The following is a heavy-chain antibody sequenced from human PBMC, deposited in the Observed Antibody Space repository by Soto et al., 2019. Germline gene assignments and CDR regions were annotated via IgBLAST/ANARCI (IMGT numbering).Heavy chain of an antibody. V-gene: IGHV4-59*01. CDR2: IYYSGST. CDR1: GGSFSPNY. Sequence: SETLSLTCTVSGGSFSPNYWSWIRQPPGKGLEWIGYIYYSGSTNYNPSLKSRVTISVDTSKNQFSLKLSSVTAADTAVYYCARDRGTMVRGEGYGMDVWGQGTTATVSS. CDR3: ARDRGTMVRGEGYGMDV. D-gene: IGHD3-10*01. J-gene: IGHJ6*02.